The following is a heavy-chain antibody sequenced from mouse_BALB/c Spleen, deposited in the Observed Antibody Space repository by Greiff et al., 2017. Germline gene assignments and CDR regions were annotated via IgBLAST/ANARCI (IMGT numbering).Heavy chain of an antibody. D-gene: IGHD2-1*01. J-gene: IGHJ3*01. CDR2: IRLKSNNYAT. V-gene: IGHV6-6*02. CDR3: TRDGNSAY. CDR1: GFTFSNYW. Sequence: EVKVEESGGGLVQPGGSMKLSCVASGFTFSNYWMNWVRQSPEKGLEWVAEIRLKSNNYATHYAESVKGRFTISRDDSKSSVYLQMNNLRAEDTGIYYCTRDGNSAYWGQGTLVTVSA.